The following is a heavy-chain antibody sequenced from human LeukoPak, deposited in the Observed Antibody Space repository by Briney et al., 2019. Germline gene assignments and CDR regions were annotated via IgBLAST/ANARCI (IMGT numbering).Heavy chain of an antibody. J-gene: IGHJ4*02. V-gene: IGHV3-23*01. CDR3: AKDAYILDC. D-gene: IGHD4-11*01. Sequence: GGSLRLSCAASGFTFSNYAMTWVRQAPGKGLEWVSGISDLGTSTYYADSVKGRFTISRDNSKNTLFLQMNSLRAEDTAVYYCAKDAYILDCWGQGTLVTVSS. CDR2: ISDLGTST. CDR1: GFTFSNYA.